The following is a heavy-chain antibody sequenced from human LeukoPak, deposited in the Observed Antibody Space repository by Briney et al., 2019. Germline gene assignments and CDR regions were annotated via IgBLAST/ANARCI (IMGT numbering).Heavy chain of an antibody. J-gene: IGHJ5*02. CDR3: ARDGHGSGPHRVIDP. CDR2: IYHSGST. V-gene: IGHV4-30-2*01. D-gene: IGHD3-3*01. CDR1: GGPISSGGYS. Sequence: PSETLSLTCAVSGGPISSGGYSWSWIRQPPGKGLEWIGYIYHSGSTYYNPSLKSRVTISVDRSKNQFSLKLSSVTAADTAVYYCARDGHGSGPHRVIDPWGQGTLVTVSS.